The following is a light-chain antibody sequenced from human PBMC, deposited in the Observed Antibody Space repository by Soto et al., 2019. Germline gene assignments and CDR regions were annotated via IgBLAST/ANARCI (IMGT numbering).Light chain of an antibody. J-gene: IGKJ4*01. CDR1: QGIRNW. CDR3: QQTDSFPLS. Sequence: DIQMTQSPSSVAASIGDRVTITCRASQGIRNWLAWHQQTPGKAPELLIFAASSMQSGVPSRFSGRGSGTEFTLTIDSLQPEDFATYYCQQTDSFPLSFGGGTKVDIK. CDR2: AAS. V-gene: IGKV1D-12*01.